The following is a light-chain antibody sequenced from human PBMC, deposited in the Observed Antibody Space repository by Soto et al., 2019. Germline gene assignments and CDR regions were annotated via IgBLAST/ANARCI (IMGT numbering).Light chain of an antibody. CDR1: SGSVSTTYY. CDR2: STN. Sequence: QTVVTQEPSFSVSPGGTVTLTCGLSSGSVSTTYYPSWYQQTPGQAPRTLISSTNTRSSGVPDRFSGSILGNKAALSITGAQADDESAYYCVLYMGSGIWVFGGGTKVTVL. CDR3: VLYMGSGIWV. V-gene: IGLV8-61*01. J-gene: IGLJ3*02.